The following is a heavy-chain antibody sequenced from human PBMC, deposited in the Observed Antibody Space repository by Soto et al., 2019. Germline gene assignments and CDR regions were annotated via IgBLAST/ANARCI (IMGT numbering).Heavy chain of an antibody. J-gene: IGHJ4*02. CDR2: IIPIFGTA. Sequence: SVKVSCKASGGTFSSYAISWVRQAPGQGLEWMGGIIPIFGTANYAQKFQGRVTITADESTSTAYMELSSLRSEDTAVYYCAKHHPVTIKNVFDSWGQGTLVTVSS. CDR3: AKHHPVTIKNVFDS. V-gene: IGHV1-69*13. D-gene: IGHD4-17*01. CDR1: GGTFSSYA.